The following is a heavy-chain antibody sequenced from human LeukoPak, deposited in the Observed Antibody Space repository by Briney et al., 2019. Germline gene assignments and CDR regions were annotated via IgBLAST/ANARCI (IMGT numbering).Heavy chain of an antibody. CDR1: GFTFSSYA. J-gene: IGHJ4*02. V-gene: IGHV3-23*01. D-gene: IGHD6-13*01. CDR2: ISGSGGST. Sequence: GGSLRLSCAASGFTFSSYAMSWVRQAPGKGLEWVSAISGSGGSTYYADSVKGRFTISRDNVKNSLYLQMNSLRAEDAAIYYCARDGEGGAAAGYWGQGTLVTVSS. CDR3: ARDGEGGAAAGY.